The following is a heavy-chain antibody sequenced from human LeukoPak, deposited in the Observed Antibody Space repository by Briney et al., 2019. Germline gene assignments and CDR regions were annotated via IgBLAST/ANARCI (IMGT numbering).Heavy chain of an antibody. CDR1: GYTFTSYG. J-gene: IGHJ6*03. Sequence: EASVKVSCKASGYTFTSYGISWVRQAPGQGLEWMGWISAYNGNTNYAQKLQGRVTMTTDTSTSTAYMELRSLRSDDTAVYYCARERTQSRWWYYDSSGYSYYYYYMDVWGKGTTVTVSS. CDR3: ARERTQSRWWYYDSSGYSYYYYYMDV. V-gene: IGHV1-18*01. D-gene: IGHD3-22*01. CDR2: ISAYNGNT.